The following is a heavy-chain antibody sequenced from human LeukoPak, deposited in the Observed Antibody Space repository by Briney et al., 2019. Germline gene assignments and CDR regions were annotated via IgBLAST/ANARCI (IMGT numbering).Heavy chain of an antibody. D-gene: IGHD3-10*02. CDR3: AELGITMIGGV. J-gene: IGHJ6*04. Sequence: GGALRVSCAASGFTFSSYEMNRVRQAPGRGLEEVSYISSSGSTIYYADSVKGRFTISRDNAKNSLYLQMNSMRAEDTAVYYCAELGITMIGGVWGKGTTVTISS. CDR1: GFTFSSYE. CDR2: ISSSGSTI. V-gene: IGHV3-48*03.